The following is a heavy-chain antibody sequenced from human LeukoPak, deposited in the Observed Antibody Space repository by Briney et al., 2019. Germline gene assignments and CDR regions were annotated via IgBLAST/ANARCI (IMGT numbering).Heavy chain of an antibody. J-gene: IGHJ4*02. Sequence: GGSLRLSCAASGFTFSSYAMHWVRQAPGKGLEWMAVLSYDLINEYYTDSVKGRFTISRDNSKNTLYLQMNSLRAEDTAVYLCAREEITGWFDYWGQGTLVTVSS. CDR2: LSYDLINE. V-gene: IGHV3-30-3*01. CDR3: AREEITGWFDY. D-gene: IGHD6-19*01. CDR1: GFTFSSYA.